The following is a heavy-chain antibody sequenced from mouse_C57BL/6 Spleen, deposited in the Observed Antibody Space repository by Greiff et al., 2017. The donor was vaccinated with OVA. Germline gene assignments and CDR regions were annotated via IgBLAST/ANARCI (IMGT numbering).Heavy chain of an antibody. CDR2: IDPSDSYT. CDR3: ARYYYGSSPWFAY. D-gene: IGHD1-1*01. Sequence: VQLQQPGAELVRPGTSVKLSCKASGYTFTSYWMHWVKQRPGQGLEWIGVIDPSDSYTNYNQKFKGKATLTVDTSSSTAYMQLSSLTSEDSAVYYCARYYYGSSPWFAYWGQGTLVTVSA. CDR1: GYTFTSYW. V-gene: IGHV1-59*01. J-gene: IGHJ3*01.